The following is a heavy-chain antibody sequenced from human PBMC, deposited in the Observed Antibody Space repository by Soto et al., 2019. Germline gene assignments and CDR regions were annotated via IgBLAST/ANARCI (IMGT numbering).Heavy chain of an antibody. V-gene: IGHV1-69*08. CDR2: IIPILGIA. J-gene: IGHJ5*02. CDR1: GGTFSSYT. CDR3: ARDTAGQWLTP. D-gene: IGHD6-19*01. Sequence: QVQLVQSGAEVKKPGSSVKVSCKASGGTFSSYTISWVRQAPGQGLEWMGRIIPILGIANYAQKFQGRVTITADKSTSTAHIELSSLRSEDTAVYYCARDTAGQWLTPWGQRTLVTVSS.